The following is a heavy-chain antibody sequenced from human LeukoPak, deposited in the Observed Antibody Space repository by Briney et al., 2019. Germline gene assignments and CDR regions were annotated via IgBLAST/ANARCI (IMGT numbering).Heavy chain of an antibody. Sequence: RGSLRLSCAASRFPFNTYAMSWVRQAPGKGLEWVSAISDSGGRTNYADSVKGRFTISRDSSKNTLYLQMNSLRAEDTAVYYCAKGAYGDYLFDYWGQGTLVTVSS. J-gene: IGHJ4*02. CDR1: RFPFNTYA. D-gene: IGHD4-17*01. CDR2: ISDSGGRT. CDR3: AKGAYGDYLFDY. V-gene: IGHV3-23*01.